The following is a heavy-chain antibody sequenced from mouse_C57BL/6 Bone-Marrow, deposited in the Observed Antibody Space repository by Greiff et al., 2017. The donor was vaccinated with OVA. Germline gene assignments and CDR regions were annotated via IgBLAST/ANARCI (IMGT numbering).Heavy chain of an antibody. V-gene: IGHV1-50*01. D-gene: IGHD2-3*01. CDR1: GYTFTSYW. J-gene: IGHJ2*01. CDR3: AREGDDGYPLDY. CDR2: IDPSDSYT. Sequence: VQLQQPGAELVKPEASVKLSCKASGYTFTSYWMQWVKQRPGQGLEWIGEIDPSDSYTNYNQKFKGKATLTVDTSSSTAYMQLSSLTSEDSAVYYCAREGDDGYPLDYWGQGTTLTVSS.